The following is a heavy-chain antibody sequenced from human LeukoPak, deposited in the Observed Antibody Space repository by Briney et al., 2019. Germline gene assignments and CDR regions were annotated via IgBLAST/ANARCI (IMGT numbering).Heavy chain of an antibody. CDR1: GFTFSSYA. J-gene: IGHJ6*02. CDR3: ARLYYYSMDV. V-gene: IGHV3-30-3*01. CDR2: ISHDESNK. Sequence: PGGSLTLSCAASGFTFSSYAMHWVRQAPGKGLEWGAVISHDESNKYYADSVKGRFTVSRDNTKKSLYLQMNSLRAEDTAVYYCARLYYYSMDVWGQGTKVTVSS.